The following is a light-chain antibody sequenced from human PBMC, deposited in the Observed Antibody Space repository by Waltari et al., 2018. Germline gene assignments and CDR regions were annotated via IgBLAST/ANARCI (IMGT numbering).Light chain of an antibody. CDR2: DAS. J-gene: IGKJ1*01. Sequence: IQMTQSPSTLSASVGDRVTITCRAIQTISTWLAWYQHKPGQAPKLLIYDASTIQSGVPSRFSGSGSGTEFSLTISTLQPDDFATYYCQQYQTFRTFGRGTRVELK. CDR1: QTISTW. CDR3: QQYQTFRT. V-gene: IGKV1-5*01.